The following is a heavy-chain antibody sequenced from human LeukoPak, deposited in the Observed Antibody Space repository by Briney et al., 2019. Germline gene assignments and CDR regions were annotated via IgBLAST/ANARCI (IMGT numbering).Heavy chain of an antibody. V-gene: IGHV1-18*01. CDR2: ISAYNGNT. J-gene: IGHJ6*02. Sequence: ASVKVSCKASGYTFTSYGISWVRQAPGQGLEWMGWISAYNGNTNYAQKLQGRVTMTTDTSTSTAYMELRSLGSDDTAVYYCARGVTGRFGELPHEWGQGTTVTVSS. CDR1: GYTFTSYG. CDR3: ARGVTGRFGELPHE. D-gene: IGHD3-10*01.